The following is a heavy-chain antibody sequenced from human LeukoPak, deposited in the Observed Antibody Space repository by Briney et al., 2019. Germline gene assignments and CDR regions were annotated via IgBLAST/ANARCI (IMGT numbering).Heavy chain of an antibody. CDR2: IIPIFGTA. CDR1: GGTFSSYA. D-gene: IGHD2-2*01. V-gene: IGHV1-69*06. CDR3: AKIHTRSTSCYLAEYYFDY. J-gene: IGHJ4*02. Sequence: ASVKVSCKASGGTFSSYAISWVRQAPGQGLEWMGGIIPIFGTANYAQKFQGRVTITADKSTSTAYMELSSLRAEDTAVYYCAKIHTRSTSCYLAEYYFDYWGQGTLVTVSS.